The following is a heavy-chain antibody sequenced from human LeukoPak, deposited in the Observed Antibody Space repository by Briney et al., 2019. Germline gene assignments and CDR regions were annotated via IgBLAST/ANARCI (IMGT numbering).Heavy chain of an antibody. CDR3: ARPGVTGYYYMDV. J-gene: IGHJ6*03. Sequence: GGSLRLSCAASGFTVRSNYMSWVRQAPGKGLEWVSVIYSGGSTYYADSVKGRFTISRDNSKNTLYLQMNSLRAEDTAVYYCARPGVTGYYYMDVWGKGTTVTVSS. CDR2: IYSGGST. D-gene: IGHD1-1*01. V-gene: IGHV3-53*01. CDR1: GFTVRSNY.